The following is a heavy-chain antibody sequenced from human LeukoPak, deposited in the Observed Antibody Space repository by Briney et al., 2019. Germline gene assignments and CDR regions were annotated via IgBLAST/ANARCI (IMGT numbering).Heavy chain of an antibody. V-gene: IGHV3-7*01. D-gene: IGHD5-12*01. CDR2: IKQDGSEK. CDR3: ANYKRGYSGSSDY. Sequence: GGSLRLSCAASGFTFSDYWMTWVRQAPGKGLEWVANIKQDGSEKYYVDSVKGRFTISRDNAKSSLYLQMNSLRAEDTAVYYCANYKRGYSGSSDYWGQGTLVTVSS. J-gene: IGHJ4*02. CDR1: GFTFSDYW.